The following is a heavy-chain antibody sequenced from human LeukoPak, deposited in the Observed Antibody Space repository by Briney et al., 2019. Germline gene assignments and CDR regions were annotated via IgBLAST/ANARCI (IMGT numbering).Heavy chain of an antibody. Sequence: ASLKVSYTVSGYTFTNYGISWVRHAPAQGHEWVGWISAYSGDTNYAQTLQGRLPMTTDTSPGTAYLELRSLTSADTAVYYCARAPSFGDYGGDYWGQGTLVTVSS. V-gene: IGHV1-18*01. CDR1: GYTFTNYG. J-gene: IGHJ4*02. CDR2: ISAYSGDT. CDR3: ARAPSFGDYGGDY. D-gene: IGHD4-17*01.